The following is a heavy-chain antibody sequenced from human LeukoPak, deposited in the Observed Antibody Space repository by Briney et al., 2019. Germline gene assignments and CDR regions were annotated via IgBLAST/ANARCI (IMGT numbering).Heavy chain of an antibody. CDR1: GFTFSSYG. Sequence: GGSLRLSCAASGFTFSSYGMHWVRQAPGKGLEWVSYITSSSSMIYYADSVKGRFTISRDNAKNSLYLQMNSLRAEDTAVYYCARGLYSSSYDAFDIWGQGTMVTVSS. CDR3: ARGLYSSSYDAFDI. D-gene: IGHD6-13*01. J-gene: IGHJ3*02. V-gene: IGHV3-48*01. CDR2: ITSSSSMI.